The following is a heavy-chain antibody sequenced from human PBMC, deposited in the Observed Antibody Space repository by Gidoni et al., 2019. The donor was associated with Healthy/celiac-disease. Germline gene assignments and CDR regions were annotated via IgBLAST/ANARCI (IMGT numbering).Heavy chain of an antibody. CDR3: ARRLGSGYMYYFDY. V-gene: IGHV4-59*08. D-gene: IGHD3-22*01. J-gene: IGHJ4*02. CDR1: GGSISSYY. CDR2: IYYSGST. Sequence: QVQLQESGPGLVKPSATLSLTCPVSGGSISSYYWSWIRQPPGKGLEWIGYIYYSGSTNYNPSLKSRVTISVDTSKNQFSLKLSSVTAADTAVYYCARRLGSGYMYYFDYWGQGTLVTVSS.